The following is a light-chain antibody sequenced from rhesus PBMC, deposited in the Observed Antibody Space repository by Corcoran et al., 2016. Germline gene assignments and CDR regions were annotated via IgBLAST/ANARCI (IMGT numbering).Light chain of an antibody. J-gene: IGKJ1*01. CDR1: KSISSR. Sequence: DIQMTQSPSSLLAFVGATVTITRWASKSISSRLDWDQQKPGKAPKLLIYKASSLQSGVPSRLSGVGSDTDFMLTISSLQPEDFATYYCQQYNGIPCTFVQGPKVEI. CDR3: QQYNGIPCT. CDR2: KAS. V-gene: IGKV1-22*01.